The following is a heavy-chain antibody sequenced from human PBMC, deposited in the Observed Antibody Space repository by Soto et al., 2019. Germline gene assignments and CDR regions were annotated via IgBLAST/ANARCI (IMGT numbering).Heavy chain of an antibody. D-gene: IGHD2-2*03. Sequence: GASVKVSCKASGYTFTTFGISWVRQAPGQGLEWVGWISANNGNTKYSQKFQGRVSLTTETSASTAYMELSPVTAADTAVYYCARWIRGFDYWGQGTLVTVSS. J-gene: IGHJ4*02. CDR1: GYTFTTFG. CDR3: ARWIRGFDY. CDR2: ISANNGNT. V-gene: IGHV1-18*01.